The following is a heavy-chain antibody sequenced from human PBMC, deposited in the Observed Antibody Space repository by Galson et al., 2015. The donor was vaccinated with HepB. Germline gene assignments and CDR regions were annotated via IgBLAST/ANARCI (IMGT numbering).Heavy chain of an antibody. CDR1: GFTFSNAW. CDR3: TTVLAATPWGYYYGMDV. V-gene: IGHV3-15*01. CDR2: IKSKTDGGTT. J-gene: IGHJ6*02. D-gene: IGHD2-15*01. Sequence: SLRLSCAASGFTFSNAWMSWVRQAPGKGLEWVGRIKSKTDGGTTGYAAPVKGRFTISRDDSKNTLYLQMNSLKTEDTAVYYCTTVLAATPWGYYYGMDVWGQETTVTVSS.